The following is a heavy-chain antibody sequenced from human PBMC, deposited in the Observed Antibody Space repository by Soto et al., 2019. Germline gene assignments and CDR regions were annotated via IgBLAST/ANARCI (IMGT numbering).Heavy chain of an antibody. D-gene: IGHD3-3*01. J-gene: IGHJ6*03. CDR3: ARASRTPEYYDFWSGYYSYYYYMDV. CDR2: MNPNSGNT. CDR1: GYTFTSYD. V-gene: IGHV1-8*01. Sequence: ASVKVSCKASGYTFTSYDINWVRQATAQGLERMGWMNPNSGNTGYAQNIQGRVTMTRNTSISTAYMELSSLRSEDTAVYYCARASRTPEYYDFWSGYYSYYYYMDVWGKGTTVTVSS.